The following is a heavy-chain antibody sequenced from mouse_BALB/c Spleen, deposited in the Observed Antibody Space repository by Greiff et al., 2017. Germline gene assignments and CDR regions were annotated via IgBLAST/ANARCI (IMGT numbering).Heavy chain of an antibody. CDR3: ARDYYGSRERDYAMDY. Sequence: VQGVESGPGLVAPSQSLSITCTVSGFSLTSYGVHWVRQPPGKGLEWLGVIWAGGSTNYNSALMSRLSISKDNSKSQVFLKMNSLQTDDTAMYYCARDYYGSRERDYAMDYWGQGTSVTVSS. CDR1: GFSLTSYG. D-gene: IGHD1-1*01. V-gene: IGHV2-9*02. CDR2: IWAGGST. J-gene: IGHJ4*01.